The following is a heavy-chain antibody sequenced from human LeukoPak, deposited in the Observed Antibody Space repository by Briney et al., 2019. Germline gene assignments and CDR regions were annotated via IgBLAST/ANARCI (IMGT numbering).Heavy chain of an antibody. D-gene: IGHD5-18*01. CDR1: GGSISSYY. CDR2: IYYSGST. J-gene: IGHJ4*02. CDR3: ARHHPYSYGQGYFDY. V-gene: IGHV4-59*08. Sequence: SETLSLTCTVSGGSISSYYWSWIRQPPGKGLEWIGYIYYSGSTNYNPSLKSRVTISVDTSKNQFSLKLSSVTAADTAVYYCARHHPYSYGQGYFDYWGQGTLVTVSS.